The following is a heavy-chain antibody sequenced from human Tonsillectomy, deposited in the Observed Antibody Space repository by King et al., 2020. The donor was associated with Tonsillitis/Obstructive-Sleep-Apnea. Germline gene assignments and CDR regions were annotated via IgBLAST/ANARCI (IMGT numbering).Heavy chain of an antibody. D-gene: IGHD2-15*01. Sequence: QLVQSGAEVKKPGASVKVSCKASGYTFIGHYIHWVRQAPGQGLEWMGWINPNSGGTNYAQKFQDRVTMTRDTSINTVYMELPRLRSDDTAVDYCAREKVIVAATNYWFDPWGQGTLVTVSA. CDR2: INPNSGGT. V-gene: IGHV1-2*02. J-gene: IGHJ5*02. CDR1: GYTFIGHY. CDR3: AREKVIVAATNYWFDP.